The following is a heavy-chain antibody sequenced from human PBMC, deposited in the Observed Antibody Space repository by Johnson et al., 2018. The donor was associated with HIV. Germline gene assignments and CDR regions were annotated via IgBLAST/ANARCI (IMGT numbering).Heavy chain of an antibody. V-gene: IGHV3-30*18. CDR2: ISYDGSNK. CDR1: GFTFSSYG. D-gene: IGHD6-6*01. Sequence: VQLVESGGGVVQPGRSLRLSCAASGFTFSSYGMHWVRQAPGKVLEWVTIISYDGSNKYYADSVKGRFTTSRDNSKNTLYLQMSSLRTEDTAVYYCAKERQLVRAFDIWGQGTMVTVSS. J-gene: IGHJ3*02. CDR3: AKERQLVRAFDI.